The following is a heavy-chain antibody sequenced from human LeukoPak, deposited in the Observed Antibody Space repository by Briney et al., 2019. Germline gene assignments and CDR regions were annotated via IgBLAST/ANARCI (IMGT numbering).Heavy chain of an antibody. D-gene: IGHD5-18*01. CDR1: GFTFSSYA. Sequence: GSLRLSCAASGFTFSSYAMSWVRQAPGKGLEWVSAISGSGGSTYYADSVKGRFTISRDNSKNTLYLQMNSLRAEDTAVYYCAKDLRGYSYGFYWGQGTLVTVSS. J-gene: IGHJ4*02. V-gene: IGHV3-23*01. CDR3: AKDLRGYSYGFY. CDR2: ISGSGGST.